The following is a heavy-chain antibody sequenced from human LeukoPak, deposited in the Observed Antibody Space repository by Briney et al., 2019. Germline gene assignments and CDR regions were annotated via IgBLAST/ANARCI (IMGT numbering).Heavy chain of an antibody. D-gene: IGHD3-22*01. CDR2: ISGSGGST. Sequence: PGGSLRLSCAASGFTFSSYAMSWVRQAPGKGLEWVSAISGSGGSTYYADSVKGRFTISRDNSKNTLYLQMNSLRAENTAVYYCAKDPTNYYDSSGYYFNYFDYWGQGTLVTVSS. CDR1: GFTFSSYA. CDR3: AKDPTNYYDSSGYYFNYFDY. J-gene: IGHJ4*02. V-gene: IGHV3-23*01.